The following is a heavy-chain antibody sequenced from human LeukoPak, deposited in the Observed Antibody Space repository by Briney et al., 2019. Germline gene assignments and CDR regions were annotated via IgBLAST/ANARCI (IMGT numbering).Heavy chain of an antibody. J-gene: IGHJ4*02. CDR2: INPNSGGT. V-gene: IGHV1-2*02. Sequence: ASVKVSCKASGYTFTGYYMHWVRQAPGQGLEWMGWINPNSGGTNYAQKFQGRVTMTRDTSISTAYMELSRLRSDDTAVYYCARELQLFGSAGGRPFDYWGQGTLVTVSS. CDR1: GYTFTGYY. D-gene: IGHD3-16*01. CDR3: ARELQLFGSAGGRPFDY.